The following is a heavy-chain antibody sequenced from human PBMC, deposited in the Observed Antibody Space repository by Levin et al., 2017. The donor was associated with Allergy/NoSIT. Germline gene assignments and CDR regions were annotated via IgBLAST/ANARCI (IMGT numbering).Heavy chain of an antibody. Sequence: GGSLRLSCAASGFTFSGSAMHWVRQASGKGLEWVGRIRSKANSYATAYAESVKGRFTISRDDSKNTAYLQMNSLKTEDTAVYYCTRAAIVDYVLENWGQGTLVTVSS. CDR2: IRSKANSYAT. CDR3: TRAAIVDYVLEN. J-gene: IGHJ4*02. D-gene: IGHD2-2*01. V-gene: IGHV3-73*01. CDR1: GFTFSGSA.